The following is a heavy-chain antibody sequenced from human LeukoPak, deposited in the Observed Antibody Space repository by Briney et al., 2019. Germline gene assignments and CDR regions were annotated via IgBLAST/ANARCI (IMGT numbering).Heavy chain of an antibody. V-gene: IGHV4-59*01. Sequence: ASETLSLTCTVSGGSISSYYWGWIRQPPGKGLEWIGYIYYSGSTNYNPSLKSRVTISVDTSKNQFSLKLSSVTAADTAVYYCARVRGSTLAGTDYFDYWGQGTLVTVSS. CDR1: GGSISSYY. CDR2: IYYSGST. D-gene: IGHD6-13*01. J-gene: IGHJ4*02. CDR3: ARVRGSTLAGTDYFDY.